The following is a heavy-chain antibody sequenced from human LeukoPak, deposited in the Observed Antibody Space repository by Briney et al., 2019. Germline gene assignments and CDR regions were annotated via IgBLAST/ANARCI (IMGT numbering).Heavy chain of an antibody. CDR1: GFTFSDFW. CDR2: TNEAGGDK. V-gene: IGHV3-7*01. CDR3: AIATTGRGAFGS. J-gene: IGHJ4*02. Sequence: GGSLRLSCAASGFTFSDFWMSWVRQAPGKGLECVASTNEAGGDKLYVDSVKGRFTISRDNSKNSLSLQMNSLTAEDTAIYYCAIATTGRGAFGSWGQGTLSPSP. D-gene: IGHD1-1*01.